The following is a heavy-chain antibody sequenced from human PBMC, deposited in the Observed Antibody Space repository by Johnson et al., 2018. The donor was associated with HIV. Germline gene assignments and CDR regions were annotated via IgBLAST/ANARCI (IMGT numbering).Heavy chain of an antibody. J-gene: IGHJ3*02. CDR1: GFTFSSYG. Sequence: QEKLVESGGGVVQPGRSLRLSCAASGFTFSSYGMHWVRQAPGKGLEWVAVIWYDGSNKNHADSVKGRFTISRDNSKNTLYLQMNSLRAEDTAVYYCARERDPERGAQKSGVYAFDIWGQGTMVTVSS. D-gene: IGHD3-10*01. V-gene: IGHV3-30*19. CDR2: IWYDGSNK. CDR3: ARERDPERGAQKSGVYAFDI.